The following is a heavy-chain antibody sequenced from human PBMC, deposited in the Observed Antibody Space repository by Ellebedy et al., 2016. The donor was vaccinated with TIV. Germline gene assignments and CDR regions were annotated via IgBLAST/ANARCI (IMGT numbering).Heavy chain of an antibody. D-gene: IGHD3-22*01. J-gene: IGHJ5*02. Sequence: SETLSLXXAVYGGSFNGYYWSWIRQPPGKGLEWIGEINHSGSTNYNPSLKSRVTISVDTSKNQFSLKLSSVTAADTAVYYCARGIAGRAYYYDSSGYQRRFDPWGQGTLVTVSS. V-gene: IGHV4-34*01. CDR2: INHSGST. CDR1: GGSFNGYY. CDR3: ARGIAGRAYYYDSSGYQRRFDP.